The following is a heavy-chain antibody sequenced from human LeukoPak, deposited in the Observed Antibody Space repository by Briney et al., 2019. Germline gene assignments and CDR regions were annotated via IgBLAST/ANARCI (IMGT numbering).Heavy chain of an antibody. V-gene: IGHV4-59*01. Sequence: SETLSLTCTVSGGSISSYYWSWIRQPPGKGLEWIGYIYYSGSTNYNPSLKSRVTISVDTSKNQFSLKLSSVTAADTAVYYCARDSAVTYWGQGALVTVSS. CDR2: IYYSGST. CDR3: ARDSAVTY. CDR1: GGSISSYY. J-gene: IGHJ4*02.